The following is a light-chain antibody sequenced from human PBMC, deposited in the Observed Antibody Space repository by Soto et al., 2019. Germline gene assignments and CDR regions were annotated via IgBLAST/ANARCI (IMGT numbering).Light chain of an antibody. Sequence: EIVLTQSPGTLSLSPGERATLSCGASQSFSSRYLAWYQQRPGQAPRLLIYGASTRATGIPDRFSASGSGTDFTLTISRLEPEDFAVYYCQQYGAALPWAFGQGTKVDIK. CDR1: QSFSSRY. V-gene: IGKV3-20*01. CDR2: GAS. CDR3: QQYGAALPWA. J-gene: IGKJ1*01.